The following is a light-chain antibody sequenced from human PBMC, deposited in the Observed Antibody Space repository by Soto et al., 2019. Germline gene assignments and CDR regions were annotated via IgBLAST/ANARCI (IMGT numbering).Light chain of an antibody. CDR3: SSYTSSSTLV. V-gene: IGLV2-14*01. CDR2: EVS. J-gene: IGLJ2*01. CDR1: SSDVGGYNY. Sequence: QSVLTQPASVSGSPGQSITIACTGTSSDVGGYNYVSWYQQHPGKAPKLKIYEVSNRPSGVSNRFSGSKSGNTVSLAISGLHAADEADYYCSSYTSSSTLVFGGGTKHTVL.